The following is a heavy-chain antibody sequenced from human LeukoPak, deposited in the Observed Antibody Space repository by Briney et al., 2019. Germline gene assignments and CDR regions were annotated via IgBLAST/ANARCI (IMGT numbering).Heavy chain of an antibody. V-gene: IGHV3-66*01. CDR3: ASDPSAAPNY. CDR2: IYSGGST. D-gene: IGHD2-2*01. J-gene: IGHJ4*02. CDR1: GFTVSSNY. Sequence: GGSLSLSCAASGFTVSSNYMSWVRQAPGKGLEWVSVIYSGGSTYYADSVKGRFTISRDNSKNTLYLQMNSLRAEDTAVYYCASDPSAAPNYWGQGTLVTVSS.